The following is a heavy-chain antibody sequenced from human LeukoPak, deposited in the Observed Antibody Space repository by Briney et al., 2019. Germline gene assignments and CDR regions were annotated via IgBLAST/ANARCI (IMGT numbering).Heavy chain of an antibody. CDR1: GYTFSGTGWY. CDR2: IYPNNGDT. J-gene: IGHJ5*02. CDR3: ARVQYQLLFEGNWFDP. V-gene: IGHV1-2*02. Sequence: DSVKVSCKASGYTFSGTGWYLYWLRQAPGQGLECMGWIYPNNGDTAYAQKFQGRVAMTRDTSISTAYMELRSLRPDDTAVYYCARVQYQLLFEGNWFDPWGQGTLVTVSS. D-gene: IGHD2-2*01.